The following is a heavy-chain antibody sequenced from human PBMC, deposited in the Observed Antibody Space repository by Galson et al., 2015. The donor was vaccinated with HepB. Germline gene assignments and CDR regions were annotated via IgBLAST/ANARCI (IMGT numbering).Heavy chain of an antibody. J-gene: IGHJ4*02. CDR2: IRSKADSYAT. CDR3: TSRDGSLGY. CDR1: GFIFSGSD. D-gene: IGHD5-24*01. Sequence: SLRLFCAASGFIFSGSDIHWVRQASGKGLEWVGRIRSKADSYATAYAASVKGSFTISRDDSKNTAYLQMNSLKIEDTAVYYCTSRDGSLGYWGQGTLVTVSS. V-gene: IGHV3-73*01.